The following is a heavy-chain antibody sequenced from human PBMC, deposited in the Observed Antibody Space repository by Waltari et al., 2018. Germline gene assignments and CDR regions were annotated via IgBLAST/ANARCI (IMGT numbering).Heavy chain of an antibody. J-gene: IGHJ4*02. CDR3: ASLDTSGFYSRIFDH. Sequence: EAQLVESGGGSVKPGGSLRLSCAASGFTFSTYSMTWVRKAPGKGLEWVSSISGNTYYKFYADTVRGRFTISRDNAKNSFYLQMNGLGAEDTAVYFCASLDTSGFYSRIFDHWGQGAVVTVSS. D-gene: IGHD3-3*01. CDR1: GFTFSTYS. V-gene: IGHV3-21*06. CDR2: ISGNTYYK.